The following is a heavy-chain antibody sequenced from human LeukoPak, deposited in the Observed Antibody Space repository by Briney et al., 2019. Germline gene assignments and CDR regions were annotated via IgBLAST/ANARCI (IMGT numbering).Heavy chain of an antibody. CDR2: IYHSGST. Sequence: PSETLSLTCAVSGGSISSGGYSWSWIRQPPGKGLEWIGYIYHSGSTYYNPSLKSRVTISVDRSKNQFSPKLSSVTAADTAVYYCARSIAAAGTRDYYYYYGMDVWGQGTTVTVSS. CDR3: ARSIAAAGTRDYYYYYGMDV. J-gene: IGHJ6*02. D-gene: IGHD6-13*01. CDR1: GGSISSGGYS. V-gene: IGHV4-30-2*01.